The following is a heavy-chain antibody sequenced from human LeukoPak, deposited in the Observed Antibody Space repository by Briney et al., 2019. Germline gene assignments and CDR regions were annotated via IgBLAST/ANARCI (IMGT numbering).Heavy chain of an antibody. V-gene: IGHV3-48*01. CDR2: ISSSSSTV. Sequence: GGSLRLSCAASGFIFSDYSMNWVRQAPGKGLEWVSFISSSSSTVYYADSVKGRFTISRDYANNSLFLQMNGLTAEDTAVYYCARDCCLRYASGNWGQGTLVTVSS. J-gene: IGHJ4*02. CDR1: GFIFSDYS. D-gene: IGHD3-9*01. CDR3: ARDCCLRYASGN.